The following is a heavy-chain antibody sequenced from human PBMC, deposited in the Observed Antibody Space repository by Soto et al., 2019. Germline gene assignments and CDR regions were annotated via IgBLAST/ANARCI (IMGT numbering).Heavy chain of an antibody. Sequence: SETLSLTCTVSGGSISSYYWSWIRQPPGKGLEWIGYIYYSGSTNYNPSLKSRVTISVDTSKNQFSLKLSSVTAADTAVYYCARTAALGVFGVALDANYYYYGMDVWGQGTTVTVSS. V-gene: IGHV4-59*01. CDR1: GGSISSYY. CDR2: IYYSGST. CDR3: ARTAALGVFGVALDANYYYYGMDV. D-gene: IGHD3-3*01. J-gene: IGHJ6*02.